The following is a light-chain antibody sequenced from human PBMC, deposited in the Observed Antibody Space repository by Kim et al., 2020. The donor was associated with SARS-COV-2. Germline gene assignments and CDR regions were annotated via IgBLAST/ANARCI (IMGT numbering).Light chain of an antibody. CDR2: AAS. V-gene: IGKV3-20*01. J-gene: IGKJ1*01. CDR3: QQYQT. CDR1: QSVSSNY. Sequence: EIVLTQSPGTLSLSPGERATLSCRASQSVSSNYLSWYQQKPGQAPRLLIYAASKRASGIPDRFSGGGSGTDFTLIISGLEPEDFAVYFCQQYQTFGQGTKVDIK.